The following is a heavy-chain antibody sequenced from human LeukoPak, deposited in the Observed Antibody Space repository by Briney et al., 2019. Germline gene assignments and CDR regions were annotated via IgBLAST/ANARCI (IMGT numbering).Heavy chain of an antibody. V-gene: IGHV3-23*01. CDR3: GKTTAGYSSGQKPAWPVDY. Sequence: PGGSLRLSCAASGFTFSTYAMSWVRQAPGKGLEWVSTISGSGANTYYADSVRGRFTISRDNSKNTVYLQINSLRAEDTAVYYCGKTTAGYSSGQKPAWPVDYWGQGTLVTVSS. CDR2: ISGSGANT. CDR1: GFTFSTYA. D-gene: IGHD5-18*01. J-gene: IGHJ4*02.